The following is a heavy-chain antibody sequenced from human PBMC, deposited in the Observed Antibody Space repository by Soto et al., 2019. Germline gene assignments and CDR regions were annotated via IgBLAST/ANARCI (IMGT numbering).Heavy chain of an antibody. Sequence: GGSLRLSCAASGFTFSSYSMNWVRQAPGKGPEWISYIGPSHNDIGYAASVKGRFTISRDNAKDSLYLQMNSLRAEDTAVYYCARERRPTTVTRYYYYYGMDVWGQGTTVTVSS. J-gene: IGHJ6*02. D-gene: IGHD4-17*01. CDR3: ARERRPTTVTRYYYYYGMDV. V-gene: IGHV3-21*05. CDR2: IGPSHNDI. CDR1: GFTFSSYS.